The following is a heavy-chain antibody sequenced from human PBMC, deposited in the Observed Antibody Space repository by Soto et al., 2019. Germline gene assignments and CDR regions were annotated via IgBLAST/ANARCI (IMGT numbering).Heavy chain of an antibody. Sequence: QVQLVQSGAEVKKPGSSVKVSCKASGGTFSNYPISWVRQAPGQGHEWMGGIIPIFGTVNYAQKFQGRVTITADESTSTAYMELSSLRSEDTAVYYCARGNHRWLQLWYFDLWGRGTLVTVSS. V-gene: IGHV1-69*12. CDR1: GGTFSNYP. J-gene: IGHJ2*01. CDR3: ARGNHRWLQLWYFDL. D-gene: IGHD5-12*01. CDR2: IIPIFGTV.